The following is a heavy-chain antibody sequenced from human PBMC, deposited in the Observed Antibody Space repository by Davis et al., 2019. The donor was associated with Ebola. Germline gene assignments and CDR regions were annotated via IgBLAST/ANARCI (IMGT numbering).Heavy chain of an antibody. Sequence: SETLSLTCTVSGGSISSYYWSWIRQPPGKGLEWIGYIYYSGSTNYNPSLKSRVTISVDTSKNQFSLKLSSVTAADTAVYYCARDGGEWELLYLFDYWGQGTLVTVSS. J-gene: IGHJ4*02. D-gene: IGHD1-26*01. CDR1: GGSISSYY. V-gene: IGHV4-59*12. CDR3: ARDGGEWELLYLFDY. CDR2: IYYSGST.